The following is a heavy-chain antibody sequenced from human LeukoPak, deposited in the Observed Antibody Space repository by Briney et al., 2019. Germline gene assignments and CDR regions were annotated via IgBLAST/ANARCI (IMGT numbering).Heavy chain of an antibody. Sequence: SETLSLTCTVSGGSINSGGYYWSWIRQHPGKGLEWTGYISYSGSTYYNPSLKSRVTISLDTSENQFSLRLSSVSAADTAVYFCTVGPHHYFDSWGQGTLVTVSS. J-gene: IGHJ4*02. CDR1: GGSINSGGYY. V-gene: IGHV4-31*03. CDR2: ISYSGST. CDR3: TVGPHHYFDS. D-gene: IGHD4-11*01.